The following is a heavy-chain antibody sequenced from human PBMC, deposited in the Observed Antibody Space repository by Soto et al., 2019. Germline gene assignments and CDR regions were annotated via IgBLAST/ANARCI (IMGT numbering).Heavy chain of an antibody. CDR2: ISYDGSNK. J-gene: IGHJ6*02. Sequence: PGGSLRLSCAASGFTFSSYAMHWVRQAPGKGLEWVAVISYDGSNKYYADSVKGRFTISRDNSKNTLYLQMNSLRAEDTAVYYCERDRGSGPYYYGMDVWGQGTTVTVSS. CDR1: GFTFSSYA. CDR3: ERDRGSGPYYYGMDV. D-gene: IGHD3-10*01. V-gene: IGHV3-30-3*01.